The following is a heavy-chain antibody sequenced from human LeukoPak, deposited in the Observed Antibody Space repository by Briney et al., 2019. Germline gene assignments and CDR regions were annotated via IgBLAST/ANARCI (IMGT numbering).Heavy chain of an antibody. CDR1: GLTFSTYV. J-gene: IGHJ4*02. D-gene: IGHD3-22*01. Sequence: PGGSLRLSCAASGLTFSTYVMTWVRQAPGKGLEWVSAISGSGGSTYYADSVKGRLTISRDNSKNTLYLQMNSLRAEDTAVYYCAKDFGSGYFSYYFDYWGQGTLVTVSP. CDR2: ISGSGGST. CDR3: AKDFGSGYFSYYFDY. V-gene: IGHV3-23*01.